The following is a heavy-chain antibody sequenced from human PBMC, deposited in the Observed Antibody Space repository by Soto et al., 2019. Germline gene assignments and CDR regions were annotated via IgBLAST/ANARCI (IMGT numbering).Heavy chain of an antibody. Sequence: SETLSLTCTVSGGSISSGDYYWSWIRQPPGKGLEWIGYIYYSGSTYYNPSLKSRVTISVDTSKNQFSLKLSSVTAADTAVYYCARDLSLPGYSSSWYRYFDYWGQGTLVTVSS. CDR1: GGSISSGDYY. CDR3: ARDLSLPGYSSSWYRYFDY. V-gene: IGHV4-30-4*01. CDR2: IYYSGST. J-gene: IGHJ4*02. D-gene: IGHD6-13*01.